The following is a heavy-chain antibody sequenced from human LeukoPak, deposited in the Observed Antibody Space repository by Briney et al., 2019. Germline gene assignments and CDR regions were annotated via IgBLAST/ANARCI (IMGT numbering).Heavy chain of an antibody. D-gene: IGHD1-26*01. J-gene: IGHJ4*02. CDR1: GFIVSSNY. CDR2: IHSDGTT. CDR3: ARDRPAGGVDY. Sequence: GGSLRLSCAASGFIVSSNYMSWVRQAPGKGLERVSIIHSDGTTYYADSVKGRFTISRDNSQKTLYLQTTSLRAEDTAVYYCARDRPAGGVDYWGQGTLVTVSS. V-gene: IGHV3-66*01.